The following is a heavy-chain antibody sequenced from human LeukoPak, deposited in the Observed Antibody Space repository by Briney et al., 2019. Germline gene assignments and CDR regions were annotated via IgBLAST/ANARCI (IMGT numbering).Heavy chain of an antibody. CDR2: ISSSSSYI. V-gene: IGHV3-21*04. J-gene: IGHJ4*02. Sequence: GGSLRLSCAASGFTFSSYSMNWVRQAPGKGLEWVSSISSSSSYIYYADSVKGRFTISRDNAKNSLYLQMNSLRAEDTAVYYCAKEAGGSYYAYYFDYWGQGTLVTVSS. CDR3: AKEAGGSYYAYYFDY. D-gene: IGHD1-26*01. CDR1: GFTFSSYS.